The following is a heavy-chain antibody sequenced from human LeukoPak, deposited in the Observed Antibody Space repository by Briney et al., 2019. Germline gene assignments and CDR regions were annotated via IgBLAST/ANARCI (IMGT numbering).Heavy chain of an antibody. CDR1: GGSFSGYY. V-gene: IGHV4-34*01. J-gene: IGHJ5*02. CDR3: ARDTPPLYYDSSGYYRSHRFDP. Sequence: SETLSLTCAVYGGSFSGYYWSWVRQPPGKGLAWIGEINHGGSKNDNPSLKSRVTISVDTSKNQFSLKLSSVTAADTAVYYCARDTPPLYYDSSGYYRSHRFDPWGQGTLVTVSS. CDR2: INHGGSK. D-gene: IGHD3-22*01.